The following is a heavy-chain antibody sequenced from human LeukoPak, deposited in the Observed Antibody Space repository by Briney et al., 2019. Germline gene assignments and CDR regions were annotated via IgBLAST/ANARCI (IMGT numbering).Heavy chain of an antibody. J-gene: IGHJ4*02. D-gene: IGHD2-21*01. V-gene: IGHV1-2*02. CDR1: GYTFAGYY. Sequence: ASVKDSCKASGYTFAGYYIHWVRRAPGQGLEWLGWINPEKGDTKSAQKFRDRVIMTTDTSLTTAYMEVINLSSDDTAVYYCTRSSWDCSSGDCYSNMNFDYWGQGSLVTVSS. CDR3: TRSSWDCSSGDCYSNMNFDY. CDR2: INPEKGDT.